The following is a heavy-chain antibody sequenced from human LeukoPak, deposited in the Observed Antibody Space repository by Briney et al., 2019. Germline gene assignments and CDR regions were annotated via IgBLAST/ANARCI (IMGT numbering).Heavy chain of an antibody. J-gene: IGHJ4*02. D-gene: IGHD6-19*01. CDR3: AREGEGSSGWGRYFDY. CDR1: GFTVSSNY. V-gene: IGHV3-53*01. Sequence: GGSLRLSCAASGFTVSSNYMSWVRQAPGKGLEWVSVIYSGGSTYYADSVKGRFTISRDNSKNTLYLQMNSLRAEDTAVYYCAREGEGSSGWGRYFDYWGQGTLVTVSS. CDR2: IYSGGST.